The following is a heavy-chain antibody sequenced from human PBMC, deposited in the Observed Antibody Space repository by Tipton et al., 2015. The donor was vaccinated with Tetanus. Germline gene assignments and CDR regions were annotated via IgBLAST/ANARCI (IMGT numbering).Heavy chain of an antibody. J-gene: IGHJ5*02. CDR1: GYTFSAHT. CDR3: ARKGYSYATPGIAT. Sequence: SLRLSCKASGYTFSAHTLHWVRQAPGKGLELVSAISSSSSYIYYADSVKGRFTIFRDNANNSVYLQMYNLGAEDTALYFCARKGYSYATPGIATWGQGTLVPVSS. CDR2: ISSSSSYI. V-gene: IGHV3-21*01. D-gene: IGHD5-12*01.